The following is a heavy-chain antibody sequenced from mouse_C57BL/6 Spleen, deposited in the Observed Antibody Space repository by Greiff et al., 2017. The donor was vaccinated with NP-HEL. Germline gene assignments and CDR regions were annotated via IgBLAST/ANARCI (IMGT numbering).Heavy chain of an antibody. CDR2: IYPGSGNT. J-gene: IGHJ2*01. V-gene: IGHV1-76*01. CDR3: ARGDYEYYFDY. CDR1: GYTFTDYY. Sequence: VHVKQSGAELVRPGASVKLSCKASGYTFTDYYINWVKQRPGQGLEWIARIYPGSGNTYYNEKFKGKATLTAEKSSSTAYMQLSSLTSEDSAVYFCARGDYEYYFDYWGQGTTLTVSS. D-gene: IGHD2-4*01.